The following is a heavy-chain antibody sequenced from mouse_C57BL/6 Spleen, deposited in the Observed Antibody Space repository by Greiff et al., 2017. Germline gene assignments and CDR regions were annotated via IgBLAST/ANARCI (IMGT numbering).Heavy chain of an antibody. V-gene: IGHV5-9-1*02. CDR2: ISSGGDYI. CDR3: TRDRDSRFAY. CDR1: GFTFSSYA. J-gene: IGHJ3*01. Sequence: EVKVEESGEGLVKPGGSLKLSCAASGFTFSSYAMSWVRQTPEKRLEWVAYISSGGDYIYYADTVKGRFTISRDNARNTLYLQRSSLKSEDTAMYYCTRDRDSRFAYWGQGTLVTVSA.